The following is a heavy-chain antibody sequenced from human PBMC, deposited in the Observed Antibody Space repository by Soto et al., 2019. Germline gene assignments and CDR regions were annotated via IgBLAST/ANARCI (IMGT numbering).Heavy chain of an antibody. CDR1: VFTFDGYA. D-gene: IGHD6-6*01. Sequence: PVGSLRLSCASSVFTFDGYAMSCVRHSPGKGLQWVSSIGGSGDGTYYADSVKGRFTISRDNSKNTLYLQMNSLRAEDTAVYYCARAREVTFIRMPSSHLGQGTLVTVSS. J-gene: IGHJ4*02. CDR3: ARAREVTFIRMPSSH. CDR2: IGGSGDGT. V-gene: IGHV3-23*01.